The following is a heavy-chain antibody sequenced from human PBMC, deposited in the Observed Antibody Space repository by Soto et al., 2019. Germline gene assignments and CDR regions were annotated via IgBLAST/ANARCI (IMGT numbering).Heavy chain of an antibody. CDR2: IWYDGSNK. CDR3: VRGSRDYYDSSGFEY. D-gene: IGHD3-22*01. CDR1: GLTFSSYS. J-gene: IGHJ4*02. V-gene: IGHV3-33*01. Sequence: PGGSLGLSCAASGLTFSSYSMQWVRRAPGKGLEWVAVIWYDGSNKYYADYVKGRFTIYRDNAKNSLYLQMNSLRAEDTAVYYCVRGSRDYYDSSGFEYWGQGTLVTIAS.